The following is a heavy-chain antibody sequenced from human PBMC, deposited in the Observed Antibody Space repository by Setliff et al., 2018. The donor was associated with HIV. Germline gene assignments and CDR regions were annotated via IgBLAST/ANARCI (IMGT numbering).Heavy chain of an antibody. CDR2: IRSNVDGGIT. D-gene: IGHD3-22*01. Sequence: GGSLRLSCVASGSYNAWMTWVRQAPGKGLEWLGRIRSNVDGGITEYAASVRGRFTVSRDDSRKTVYLQMNSLKTEDTAVYRCTFDSTGFHAFDVWGQGTMVTVSS. V-gene: IGHV3-15*01. CDR1: GSYNAW. J-gene: IGHJ3*01. CDR3: TFDSTGFHAFDV.